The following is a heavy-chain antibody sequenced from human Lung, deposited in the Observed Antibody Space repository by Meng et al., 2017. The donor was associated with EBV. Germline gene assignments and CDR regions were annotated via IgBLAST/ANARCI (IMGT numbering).Heavy chain of an antibody. J-gene: IGHJ4*02. Sequence: QLRVQESGPGLVKPSETLSPTCTVSGGSISSSSYYWGWIRQPPGKGLEWIGFVYRSGSTYYNPSLKSRVIISVDRSNNQFSLELNSVSAADTAVYYCARAKWGHSYGSEALYFDHWGPGTLVTVSS. D-gene: IGHD5-18*01. CDR2: VYRSGST. V-gene: IGHV4-39*07. CDR3: ARAKWGHSYGSEALYFDH. CDR1: GGSISSSSYY.